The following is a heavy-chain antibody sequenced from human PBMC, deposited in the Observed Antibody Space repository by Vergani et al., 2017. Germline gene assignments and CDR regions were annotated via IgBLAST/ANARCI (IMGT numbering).Heavy chain of an antibody. D-gene: IGHD3-3*01. CDR1: GGSFSTGGQS. J-gene: IGHJ6*03. V-gene: IGHV4-61*02. CDR2: IYTSGST. CDR3: ARHRYDFWSGYKDYYMDV. Sequence: QVQLQESGPGLVKPSQTLSLTCTVSGGSFSTGGQSWTWLRQSAGKGLEWIGRIYTSGSTNYNPSLKSRVTISVDTSKNQFSLKLSSVTAADTAVYYCARHRYDFWSGYKDYYMDVWGKGTTVTVSS.